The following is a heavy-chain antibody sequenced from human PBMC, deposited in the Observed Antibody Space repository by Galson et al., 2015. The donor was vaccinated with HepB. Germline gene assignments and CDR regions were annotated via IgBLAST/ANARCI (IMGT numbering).Heavy chain of an antibody. CDR2: INTNTGNP. J-gene: IGHJ4*02. CDR3: ARAGSAALYYDFWSGYYGGFDY. D-gene: IGHD3-3*01. CDR1: GYTFTSYA. Sequence: SVKVSCKASGYTFTSYAMNWVRQAPGQGLEWMGWINTNTGNPTYAQGFTGRFVFSLDTSVSTAYLQISSLKAEDTAVYYCARAGSAALYYDFWSGYYGGFDYWGQGTLVTVSS. V-gene: IGHV7-4-1*02.